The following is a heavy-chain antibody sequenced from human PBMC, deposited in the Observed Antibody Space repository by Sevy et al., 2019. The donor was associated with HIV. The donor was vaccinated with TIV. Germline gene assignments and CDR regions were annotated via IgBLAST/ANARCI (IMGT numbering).Heavy chain of an antibody. V-gene: IGHV3-33*01. CDR2: IYDDGRNK. CDR1: GFTFSSHG. CDR3: ARDSNDYGDYRLSYCFDY. D-gene: IGHD4-17*01. J-gene: IGHJ4*02. Sequence: GGSLRLSCAASGFTFSSHGMHWVRQTPGKGLEWVAVIYDDGRNKYYADFVKGRFTMSRDNSKNTLHLQMNSLRAEDTALYYCARDSNDYGDYRLSYCFDYWGQGTLVTVSS.